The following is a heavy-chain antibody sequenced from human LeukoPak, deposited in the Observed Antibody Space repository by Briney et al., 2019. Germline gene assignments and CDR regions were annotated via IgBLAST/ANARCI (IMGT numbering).Heavy chain of an antibody. CDR3: ARDFLSWFDP. Sequence: SETLSLTCTVSGGSISSHYWSWIRQPPGKGLEWIGYIYYSGSTNYNPSLKSRVTISVDTSKNQFSLKLSSVTAADTAVYYCARDFLSWFDPWGQGTLVTVSS. CDR1: GGSISSHY. CDR2: IYYSGST. J-gene: IGHJ5*02. D-gene: IGHD3-16*02. V-gene: IGHV4-59*11.